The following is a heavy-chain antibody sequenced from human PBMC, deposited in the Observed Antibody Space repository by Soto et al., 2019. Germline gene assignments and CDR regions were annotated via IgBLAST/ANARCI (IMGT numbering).Heavy chain of an antibody. D-gene: IGHD6-19*01. Sequence: EVQLLESGGGLVQPGGSLRLSCAASGFTFSGYAMSWVRQAPGKGLEWVSVISGSGGSTYYADSVKGRFTISRDNSKNTLYLQMNSLSAEDRAVYYCARRSSGWYFDYWGQGTLVTVSS. CDR2: ISGSGGST. CDR1: GFTFSGYA. CDR3: ARRSSGWYFDY. J-gene: IGHJ4*02. V-gene: IGHV3-23*01.